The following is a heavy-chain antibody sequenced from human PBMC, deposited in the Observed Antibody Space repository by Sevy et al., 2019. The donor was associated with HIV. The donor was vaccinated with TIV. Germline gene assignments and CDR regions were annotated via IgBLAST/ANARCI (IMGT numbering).Heavy chain of an antibody. CDR3: TTRYCSSTSCRRGSYEVYYYYGMDV. Sequence: GGSLRLSCAASGFTFSNAWMSWVRQAPGKGLEWVGRIKSKTDGGTTDYAAPVKGRFTISRDDSKKTLYMQMNSLKTEDPAVYYCTTRYCSSTSCRRGSYEVYYYYGMDVWGQGTTVTVSS. D-gene: IGHD2-2*01. V-gene: IGHV3-15*01. CDR2: IKSKTDGGTT. CDR1: GFTFSNAW. J-gene: IGHJ6*02.